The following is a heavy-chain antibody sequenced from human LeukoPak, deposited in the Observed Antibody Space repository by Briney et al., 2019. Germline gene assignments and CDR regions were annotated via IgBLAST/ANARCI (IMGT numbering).Heavy chain of an antibody. J-gene: IGHJ4*02. CDR3: ARGRAYDSSGYDLLDY. CDR2: INPTGGST. CDR1: GYTFTSYY. Sequence: ASVKVSCKASGYTFTSYYMHWVRQAPGQGLEWMGIINPTGGSTSYAQKFQGRVTLTRDTSTTTVYMELYSLRSEDTAVYYCARGRAYDSSGYDLLDYWGQGTPVTVSS. V-gene: IGHV1-46*01. D-gene: IGHD3-22*01.